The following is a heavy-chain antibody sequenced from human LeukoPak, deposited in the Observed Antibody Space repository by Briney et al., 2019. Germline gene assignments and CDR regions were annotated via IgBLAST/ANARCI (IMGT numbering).Heavy chain of an antibody. CDR2: IFYLGST. J-gene: IGHJ5*02. V-gene: IGHV4-39*07. Sequence: PSETLSLTCTVSGVSISSTTYYWGWIRQPPGKGLEWIGSIFYLGSTYYSPSLKSRVNISVDTSKNQFSLKLSSVTAADTAVYYCARMWIQLWLSTGWFDPWGQGTLVTVSS. CDR3: ARMWIQLWLSTGWFDP. D-gene: IGHD5-18*01. CDR1: GVSISSTTYY.